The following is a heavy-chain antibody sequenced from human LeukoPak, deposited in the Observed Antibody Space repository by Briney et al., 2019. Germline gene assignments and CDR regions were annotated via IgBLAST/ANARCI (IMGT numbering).Heavy chain of an antibody. CDR1: GGSFSGYY. J-gene: IGHJ4*02. V-gene: IGHV4-34*01. CDR3: ARGRYCDGGNCYSVSAY. CDR2: INHSGST. Sequence: SETLSLTCAVYGGSFSGYYWSWIRQPPGKGLEWIGEINHSGSTNYNPSLKSRVTISVDTSKNQFSLKLSSVTAADTAVYYCARGRYCDGGNCYSVSAYWGQGTLVTVSS. D-gene: IGHD2-15*01.